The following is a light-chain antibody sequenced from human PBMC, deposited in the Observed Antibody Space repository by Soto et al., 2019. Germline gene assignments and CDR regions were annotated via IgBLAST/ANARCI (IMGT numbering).Light chain of an antibody. CDR2: LNSDGSH. CDR3: QTWGTGIV. Sequence: QPVLTQSPSASASLGASVKLTCTLSSGHTTYAIAWYQQQPKKGPRYLIKLNSDGSHTKGDGIPDRFSGSSSGAERYLSISSLQSEDEADYYCQTWGTGIVFGGGTKLNVL. V-gene: IGLV4-69*01. CDR1: SGHTTYA. J-gene: IGLJ2*01.